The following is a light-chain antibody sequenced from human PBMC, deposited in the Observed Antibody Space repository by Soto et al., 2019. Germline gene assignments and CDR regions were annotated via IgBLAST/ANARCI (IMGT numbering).Light chain of an antibody. V-gene: IGKV3-11*01. CDR3: QQRNSWPLT. J-gene: IGKJ5*01. Sequence: EIVLTQSPATLSLSPGERATLSCRASQSISSYLGWYQQKPGQAPRLLIYEATNRATGIPARFSGSGSRTDFTLTISSLEPEDFGVYYCQQRNSWPLTFGQGTRLEIK. CDR2: EAT. CDR1: QSISSY.